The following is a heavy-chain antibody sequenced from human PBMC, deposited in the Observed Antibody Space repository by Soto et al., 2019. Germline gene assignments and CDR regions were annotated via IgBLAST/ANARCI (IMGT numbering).Heavy chain of an antibody. D-gene: IGHD6-19*01. V-gene: IGHV3-9*02. CDR3: AKDAVARSYDNWIDS. Sequence: EVQLVESGGGLVQPGRSLRLSCVASGFTSDDYAMYWVRQAPGKGLEWVSGISWTSGNIHYADAVRGRFTISRDNAKNSLHLQMTSLRVEDTALYYCAKDAVARSYDNWIDSWGQRTLGIVSS. J-gene: IGHJ5*01. CDR1: GFTSDDYA. CDR2: ISWTSGNI.